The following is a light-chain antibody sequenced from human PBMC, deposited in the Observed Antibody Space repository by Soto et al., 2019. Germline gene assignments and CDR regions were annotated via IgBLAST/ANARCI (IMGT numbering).Light chain of an antibody. J-gene: IGLJ1*01. V-gene: IGLV2-8*01. CDR2: EVN. Sequence: QSLLAQPPSSSGSPGQSVTLSCPGTSNDVGAYNYVSWYQQHPGKAPKLMIYEVNKRPSGVPDRFSGSKSGNTASLTVSGLQAEDEADSYCTSYAASNKLGVFGTGTKVTVL. CDR1: SNDVGAYNY. CDR3: TSYAASNKLGV.